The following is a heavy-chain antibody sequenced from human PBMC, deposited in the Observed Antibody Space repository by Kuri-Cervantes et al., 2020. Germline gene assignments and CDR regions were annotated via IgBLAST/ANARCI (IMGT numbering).Heavy chain of an antibody. CDR3: AREQGRDNWNYHYYMDV. CDR2: IWYDGSNK. V-gene: IGHV3-33*08. Sequence: GESLKISCAAAGCTFSSHCMHWVRQAPGKGLEWVAVIWYDGSNKYYADSVKGRFTISRDNSKNTLYLQMNSLRAEDTAVYYCAREQGRDNWNYHYYMDVWGKGTTVTVSS. J-gene: IGHJ6*03. CDR1: GCTFSSHC. D-gene: IGHD1-20*01.